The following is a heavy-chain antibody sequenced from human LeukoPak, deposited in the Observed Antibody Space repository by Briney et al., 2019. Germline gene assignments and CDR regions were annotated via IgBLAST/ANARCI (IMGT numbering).Heavy chain of an antibody. Sequence: KPSETLSLTCTVSGGSISSSSYYWGWIRQPPGKGLEWIGSIYYSGSTYYNPSLKSRVTISVDTSKNQFSLKLSSETAADTAVYYCARHRIRSWFDPWGQGTLVTVSS. CDR3: ARHRIRSWFDP. V-gene: IGHV4-39*01. CDR2: IYYSGST. J-gene: IGHJ5*02. D-gene: IGHD2-15*01. CDR1: GGSISSSSYY.